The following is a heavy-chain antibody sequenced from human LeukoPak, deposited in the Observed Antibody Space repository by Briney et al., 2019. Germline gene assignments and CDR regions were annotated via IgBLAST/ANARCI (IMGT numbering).Heavy chain of an antibody. CDR2: IKSKTDGGTT. CDR1: GFTFSNAW. CDR3: ARRVPYTVATDY. V-gene: IGHV3-15*07. D-gene: IGHD4-17*01. Sequence: GGSLRLSCAASGFTFSNAWMIWVRQAPGKGLEWVGRIKSKTDGGTTDYAAPVKGRFTISRDDSKNTLYLQMNNLRTEDTAVYYCARRVPYTVATDYWGQGTLVTVSS. J-gene: IGHJ4*02.